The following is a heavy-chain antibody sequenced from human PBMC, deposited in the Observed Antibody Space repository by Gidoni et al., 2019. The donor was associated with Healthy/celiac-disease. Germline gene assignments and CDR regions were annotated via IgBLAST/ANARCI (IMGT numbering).Heavy chain of an antibody. CDR2: IIPIFGTA. CDR3: ARDTDYCSSTSCYKYFDL. Sequence: QVQLVQSGAWVKKPGSQVTVSCKASGGTFSSSAISWVRQAPGQGLEWMGGIIPIFGTANYAQKFQGRVTITADESTSTAYMELSSLRSEDTAVYYCARDTDYCSSTSCYKYFDLWGRGTLVTVSS. V-gene: IGHV1-69*01. J-gene: IGHJ2*01. D-gene: IGHD2-2*02. CDR1: GGTFSSSA.